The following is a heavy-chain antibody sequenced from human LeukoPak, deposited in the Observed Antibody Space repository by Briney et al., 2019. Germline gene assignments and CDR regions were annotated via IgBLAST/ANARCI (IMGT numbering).Heavy chain of an antibody. CDR1: RGSISTSNYY. V-gene: IGHV4-39*07. Sequence: SETLSLTCTVSRGSISTSNYYWGWVRQPPGKALGWIGNIFYSGSTYYSPSLKSRVTISLDTSRNQFSLKLSSVTAADTAVYYCARGQWELLYAFDIWGQGTMVTVSS. CDR3: ARGQWELLYAFDI. D-gene: IGHD1-26*01. J-gene: IGHJ3*02. CDR2: IFYSGST.